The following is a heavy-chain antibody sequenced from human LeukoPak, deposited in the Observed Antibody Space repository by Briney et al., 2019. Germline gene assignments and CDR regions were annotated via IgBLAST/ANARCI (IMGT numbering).Heavy chain of an antibody. V-gene: IGHV4-38-2*02. CDR2: INHSGST. J-gene: IGHJ6*02. D-gene: IGHD2-15*01. Sequence: SETLSLTCTVSGYSISSGYYWSWIRQPPGKGLEWIGEINHSGSTNYNPSLKSRVTISVDTSKNQFSLKLSSVTAADTAVYYCARGLGYCSGGSCSSYYYYGMDVWGQGTTVTVSS. CDR1: GYSISSGYY. CDR3: ARGLGYCSGGSCSSYYYYGMDV.